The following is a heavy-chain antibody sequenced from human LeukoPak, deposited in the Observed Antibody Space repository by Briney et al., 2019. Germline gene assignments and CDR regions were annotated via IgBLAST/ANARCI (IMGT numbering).Heavy chain of an antibody. CDR3: ATVGVVVITNAFDI. CDR2: FDPEDGET. CDR1: GYTLTELS. D-gene: IGHD3-22*01. Sequence: ASVKVSCKVSGYTLTELSMHCVRQAPGKGLEWMGGFDPEDGETIYAQKFQGRVTMTEDTSTDTAYMELSSLRSEDTAVYYCATVGVVVITNAFDIWGQGTMVTVSS. V-gene: IGHV1-24*01. J-gene: IGHJ3*02.